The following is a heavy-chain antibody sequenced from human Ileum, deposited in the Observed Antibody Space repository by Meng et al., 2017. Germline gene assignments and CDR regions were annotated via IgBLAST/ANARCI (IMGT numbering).Heavy chain of an antibody. V-gene: IGHV3-11*01. CDR2: ISSSGSTR. CDR1: GFTFRDNY. J-gene: IGHJ4*02. Sequence: VQLVSYRGGLVMPGCFRLLSCSCFGFTFRDNYMSWSRQAQGKVLEWVSYISSSGSTRYYADSVKGRFTIPRDNAKNSLYLQMNSLRAEDTAVYYCAGDRLRVFRQPVGYWGQGTLVTVSS. D-gene: IGHD3-3*01. CDR3: AGDRLRVFRQPVGY.